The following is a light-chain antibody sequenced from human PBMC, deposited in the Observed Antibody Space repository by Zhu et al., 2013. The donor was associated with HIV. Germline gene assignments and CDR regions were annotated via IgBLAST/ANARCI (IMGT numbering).Light chain of an antibody. CDR1: QGIGSF. V-gene: IGKV1-9*01. CDR3: HQYNHWPT. J-gene: IGKJ5*01. Sequence: DIQMTQSPSSLSASVGDRVTITCRASQGIGSFLAWYRQKSGTAPELLIFGASTLQSGVPSRFSGSGSGTDFTLTISSLQSEDFAIYYCHQYNHWPTFGQGTRLEIK. CDR2: GAS.